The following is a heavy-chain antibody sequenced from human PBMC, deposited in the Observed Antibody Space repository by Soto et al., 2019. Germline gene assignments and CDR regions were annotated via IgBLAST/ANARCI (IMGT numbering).Heavy chain of an antibody. CDR1: GGSISSISYY. CDR3: ARRGWSNDYIWGSYRVDDAFDI. V-gene: IGHV4-39*01. D-gene: IGHD3-16*02. CDR2: IYYSGST. J-gene: IGHJ3*02. Sequence: SETLSLTCTVSGGSISSISYYWGWIRQPPGKGLEWIGSIYYSGSTYFNPSLKSRVTISVDTSKNQFSLKLSSVTAADTAVYYCARRGWSNDYIWGSYRVDDAFDIWGQGTMVTVSS.